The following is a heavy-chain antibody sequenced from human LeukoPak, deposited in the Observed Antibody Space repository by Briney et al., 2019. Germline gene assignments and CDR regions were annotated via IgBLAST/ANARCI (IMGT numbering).Heavy chain of an antibody. Sequence: SQTLSLTCPVSGGSISSYFWSWIRQPAGKGLEWIGRIYASGTTNYHPSLKSRVPMSVATSTNQFSLKLTSVTSATPACYTVAREGVTIGGRGLDYWGQGALVTVSS. CDR3: AREGVTIGGRGLDY. D-gene: IGHD3-3*01. V-gene: IGHV4-4*07. CDR1: GGSISSYF. CDR2: IYASGTT. J-gene: IGHJ4*02.